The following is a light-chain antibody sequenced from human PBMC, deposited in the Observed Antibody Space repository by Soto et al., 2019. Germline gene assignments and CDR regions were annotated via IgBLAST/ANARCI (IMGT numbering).Light chain of an antibody. CDR3: SSYAGSNNLG. J-gene: IGLJ2*01. Sequence: QSALTQPPSASGSPGQPVTISCTGTSSDVGGYNYVSWYQQHPGKAPKLMIYEVSKRPSGVPDRVSGSKSGNTASLTVSGLQAEDEADYYCSSYAGSNNLGFGGGTKLTVL. CDR2: EVS. CDR1: SSDVGGYNY. V-gene: IGLV2-8*01.